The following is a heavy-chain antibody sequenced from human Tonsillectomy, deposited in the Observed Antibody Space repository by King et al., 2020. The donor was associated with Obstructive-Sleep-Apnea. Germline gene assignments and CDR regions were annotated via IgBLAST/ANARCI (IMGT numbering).Heavy chain of an antibody. J-gene: IGHJ6*02. CDR3: AKDIGGGGYCRGGSCYGYYYGMDV. CDR1: GFRFDDFA. V-gene: IGHV3-9*01. CDR2: ISWNSGGI. Sequence: VQLVESGGGLEQPGRSLRLSCAASGFRFDDFAMNWVRQAPGKGLEWVSGISWNSGGIGYADSVKGRFTISRDNAKNSLYLQMNSLRPEDTALYYCAKDIGGGGYCRGGSCYGYYYGMDVWGQGTTVTVSS. D-gene: IGHD2-15*01.